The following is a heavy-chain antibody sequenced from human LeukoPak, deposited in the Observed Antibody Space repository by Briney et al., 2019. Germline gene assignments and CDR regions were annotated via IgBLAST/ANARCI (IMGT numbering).Heavy chain of an antibody. V-gene: IGHV3-30*04. D-gene: IGHD3-16*01. CDR3: ASLGYYYYGMDV. CDR1: GFTFSTYA. J-gene: IGHJ6*02. CDR2: VSFDGSDK. Sequence: GGSLRLSCAASGFTFSTYAMHWVRQAPGKGLEWVSVVSFDGSDKYYVDSVKGRFTISRDNSKNTLYLQMNSLRPEDTAVYYCASLGYYYYGMDVWGQGTTVTVSS.